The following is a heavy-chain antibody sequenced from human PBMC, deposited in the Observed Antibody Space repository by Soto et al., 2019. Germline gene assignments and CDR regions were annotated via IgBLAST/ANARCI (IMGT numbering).Heavy chain of an antibody. CDR2: IYSGGST. D-gene: IGHD3-22*01. CDR1: GFTVSSNY. CDR3: ATTPTYYYDSSGYQASYYYYGMDV. Sequence: GGSLRLSCAASGFTVSSNYMSWVRQAPGKGLEWVSVIYSGGSTYYADSVKGRFTISRDNSKNTLYLQMNSLRAEDTAVYYCATTPTYYYDSSGYQASYYYYGMDVWGQGTTVTVSS. J-gene: IGHJ6*02. V-gene: IGHV3-53*01.